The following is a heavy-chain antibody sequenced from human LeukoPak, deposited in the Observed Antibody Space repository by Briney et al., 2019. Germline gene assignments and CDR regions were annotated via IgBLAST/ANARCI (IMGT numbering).Heavy chain of an antibody. CDR1: GYTFTIYG. Sequence: GASVTVSFKASGYTFTIYGISWVRQAPGQGLEGMGWISAYNGNTNYAQKLQGRVTMTTDTSTSTAYMELRSLRSDDTAVYYCARDGLARYCSSTSCPDDWFDPWGQGTLVTVSS. D-gene: IGHD2-2*01. V-gene: IGHV1-18*01. CDR2: ISAYNGNT. CDR3: ARDGLARYCSSTSCPDDWFDP. J-gene: IGHJ5*02.